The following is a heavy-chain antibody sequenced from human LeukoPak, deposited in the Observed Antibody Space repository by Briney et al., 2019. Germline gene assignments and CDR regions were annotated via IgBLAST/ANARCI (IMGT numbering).Heavy chain of an antibody. J-gene: IGHJ4*02. Sequence: SETLSLTCTVSGGSISSYYWSWIRQPPGKGLEWIGYIYYSGSTNYNPSLKSRVTISVDTSKNQFSLKLSSVTAADTAVYYCARSANYYDSSGYDYRGQGTLVTVSS. V-gene: IGHV4-59*08. CDR2: IYYSGST. CDR3: ARSANYYDSSGYDY. CDR1: GGSISSYY. D-gene: IGHD3-22*01.